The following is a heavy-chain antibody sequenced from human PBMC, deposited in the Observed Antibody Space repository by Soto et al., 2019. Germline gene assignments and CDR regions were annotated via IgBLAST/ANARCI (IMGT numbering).Heavy chain of an antibody. CDR2: ISSNSGRI. V-gene: IGHV3-9*01. CDR1: GFTFDDYA. J-gene: IGHJ3*02. Sequence: EVQLVESGGGLVQPGRSLRLSCAASGFTFDDYAMHWVRQAPGKGLEWVSGISSNSGRIGYADSVKGRFTISRDNAKNSLFLQMNSLRAEDTALSYCAKGGSTSWLRDASDIWGQGTMVTVSS. CDR3: AKGGSTSWLRDASDI. D-gene: IGHD2-2*01.